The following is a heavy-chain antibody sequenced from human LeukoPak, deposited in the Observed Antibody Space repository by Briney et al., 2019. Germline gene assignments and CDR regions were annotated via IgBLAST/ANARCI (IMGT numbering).Heavy chain of an antibody. Sequence: SVNVSCKASGGTFSSYAISWVRQAPGQGLEWMGRIIPILGIANYAQKFQGRVTITADKSTSTAYMELSSLRSEDTAVYYCARFISGYYDSSGYYLDYWGQGTLVTVSS. V-gene: IGHV1-69*04. CDR2: IIPILGIA. CDR1: GGTFSSYA. D-gene: IGHD3-22*01. J-gene: IGHJ4*02. CDR3: ARFISGYYDSSGYYLDY.